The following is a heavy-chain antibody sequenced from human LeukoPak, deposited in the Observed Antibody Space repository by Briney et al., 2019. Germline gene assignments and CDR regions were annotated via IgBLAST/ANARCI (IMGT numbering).Heavy chain of an antibody. CDR2: IYYDGNNK. D-gene: IGHD3-10*01. V-gene: IGHV3-33*01. CDR3: ARDAYYYGSGSYVDY. Sequence: GRSLRLSCAASGFTFSSYGIHSVRQAPGKGLEWVAVIYYDGNNKFYADSVKGRFTISRDNSKNTLYLQMNSLRAEDTAVYYCARDAYYYGSGSYVDYWGQGTLVTVSS. CDR1: GFTFSSYG. J-gene: IGHJ4*02.